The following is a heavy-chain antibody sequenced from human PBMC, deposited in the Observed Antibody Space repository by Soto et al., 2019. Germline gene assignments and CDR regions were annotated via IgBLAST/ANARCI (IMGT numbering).Heavy chain of an antibody. CDR3: ARDSTPSTLYSYGPFDY. Sequence: GGSLRLSCAASGFTFSSYAMSWVRQAPGKGLEWVSAISGSGGSTYYADSVKGRFTISRDNPKNTLYLQMNSLEAEDTAVYYCARDSTPSTLYSYGPFDYWGQGTLVTVSS. D-gene: IGHD5-18*01. J-gene: IGHJ4*02. CDR2: ISGSGGST. CDR1: GFTFSSYA. V-gene: IGHV3-23*01.